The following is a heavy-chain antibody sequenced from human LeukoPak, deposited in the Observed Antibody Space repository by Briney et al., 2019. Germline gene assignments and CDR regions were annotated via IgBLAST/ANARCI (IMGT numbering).Heavy chain of an antibody. CDR3: ARELGSSWYRKSNWFDP. V-gene: IGHV7-4-1*02. Sequence: ASVKVSCKASGYTFTSYAMNWVRQAPGQGLEWMGWINTNTGNPTYAQGFTGRFVFSLDTSVSTAYLQISSLKAEDTAVYYCARELGSSWYRKSNWFDPWGQGTLVTVSS. CDR2: INTNTGNP. CDR1: GYTFTSYA. D-gene: IGHD6-13*01. J-gene: IGHJ5*02.